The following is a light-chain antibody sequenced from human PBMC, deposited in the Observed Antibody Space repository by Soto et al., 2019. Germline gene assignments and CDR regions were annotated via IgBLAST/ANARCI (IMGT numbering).Light chain of an antibody. CDR1: QSVSSSY. CDR2: GAS. CDR3: QKYGSSLFT. J-gene: IGKJ3*01. Sequence: EIVLTQSPCTLSLSPGERATLSCRASQSVSSSYLAWYQQKPGQAPRLLIYGASSRATGIPDRFSGSGSGTDFTLTISRLEPEDFAVYYCQKYGSSLFTFGPGTKVDIK. V-gene: IGKV3-20*01.